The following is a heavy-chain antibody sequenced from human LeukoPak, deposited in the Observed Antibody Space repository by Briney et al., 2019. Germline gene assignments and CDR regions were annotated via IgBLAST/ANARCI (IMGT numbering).Heavy chain of an antibody. D-gene: IGHD6-19*01. CDR2: IYYSGST. CDR1: GGSISSYY. V-gene: IGHV4-59*01. Sequence: PSETLSLTCTVSGGSISSYYCSWIRQPPGKGLEWIGYIYYSGSTNYNPSLKSRVTISVDTSKNQFSLKLSSVTAADTAVYYCARERIAVAAPSTVWFDPWGQGTLVTVSS. CDR3: ARERIAVAAPSTVWFDP. J-gene: IGHJ5*02.